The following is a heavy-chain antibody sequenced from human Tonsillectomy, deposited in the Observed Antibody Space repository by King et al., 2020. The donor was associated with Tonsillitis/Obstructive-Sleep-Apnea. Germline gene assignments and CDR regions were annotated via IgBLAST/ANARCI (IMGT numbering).Heavy chain of an antibody. CDR3: AGDRYIVVIPAAVDAFDV. V-gene: IGHV3-48*03. CDR1: GFTFSSYE. CDR2: ISSSGNTI. Sequence: VQLVESGGGLVQPGGSLRLSCAASGFTFSSYEMTWVRQAPGKGLEWVSFISSSGNTIYYADSVKGRFTISRDNAKNSLYLQMNSLRADDTAVYYCAGDRYIVVIPAAVDAFDVWGQGTMVTVSS. D-gene: IGHD2-2*01. J-gene: IGHJ3*01.